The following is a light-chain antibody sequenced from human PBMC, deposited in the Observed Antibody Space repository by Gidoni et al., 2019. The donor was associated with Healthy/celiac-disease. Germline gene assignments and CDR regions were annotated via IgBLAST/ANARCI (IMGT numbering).Light chain of an antibody. V-gene: IGKV3-11*01. CDR3: QQRSNWIP. CDR2: DAS. Sequence: EIVLTQSPATLSLSPGERATLSCRASQSVSSYLAWYQQKPGQAPRLLIYDASNRATGIPARFSGSGSGTDFTLTISSLEPEDFAVYYCQQRSNWIPFGQGTRLEIK. J-gene: IGKJ5*01. CDR1: QSVSSY.